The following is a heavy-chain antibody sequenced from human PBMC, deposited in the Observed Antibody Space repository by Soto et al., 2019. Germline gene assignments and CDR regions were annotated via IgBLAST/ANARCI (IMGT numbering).Heavy chain of an antibody. V-gene: IGHV3-23*01. CDR1: GFTFSSYA. CDR3: ARDTLIATTGIGWFDP. CDR2: ISGSGGST. D-gene: IGHD6-13*01. J-gene: IGHJ5*02. Sequence: PGGSLRLSCSASGFTFSSYALTWVRQAPGKGLEWVSAISGSGGSTYYADSVKGRFTISRDNSKNTLYLQMNSLRAEDTAVYYCARDTLIATTGIGWFDPWGQGTLVTVSS.